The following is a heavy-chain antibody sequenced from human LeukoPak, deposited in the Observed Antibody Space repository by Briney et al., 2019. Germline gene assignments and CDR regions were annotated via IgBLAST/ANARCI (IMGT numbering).Heavy chain of an antibody. J-gene: IGHJ4*02. CDR3: STYRGRGSPFDF. V-gene: IGHV3-23*01. CDR1: GFTFSTSA. Sequence: GGSLRLSCAASGFTFSTSAMSWVRQTPGKGLEWVSGITGSSGSTKYADPVRGRFTNSKDNSKNTVYLQMSSLRVEDTALYYCSTYRGRGSPFDFWGQGTQVTVSS. D-gene: IGHD2-15*01. CDR2: ITGSSGST.